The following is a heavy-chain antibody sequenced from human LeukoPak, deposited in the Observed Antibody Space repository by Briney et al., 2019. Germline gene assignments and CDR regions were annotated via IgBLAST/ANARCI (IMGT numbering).Heavy chain of an antibody. CDR3: ARDQGYCSGGSCFPKESFDY. J-gene: IGHJ4*02. Sequence: GGSLRLSCAASGFTFNSYGMHWVRQAPGKGLEWVAVIWYDGSNKYYADSVKGRFTISRDNSKNTLYLQMNSLRAEDTAVYYCARDQGYCSGGSCFPKESFDYWGQGTLVTVSS. D-gene: IGHD2-15*01. CDR2: IWYDGSNK. CDR1: GFTFNSYG. V-gene: IGHV3-33*01.